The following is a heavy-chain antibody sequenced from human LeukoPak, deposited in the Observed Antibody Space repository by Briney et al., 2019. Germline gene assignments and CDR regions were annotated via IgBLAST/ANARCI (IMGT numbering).Heavy chain of an antibody. J-gene: IGHJ2*01. CDR2: IYTSEST. CDR1: GGSISSYC. CDR3: ARAVDPLGYFDL. Sequence: PSETLSLTCTVSGGSISSYCWSWIRQPAGKGLGWIGHIYTSESTNYNPSLKSRVTMSVDTSKNQFSLKLSSVTAADTAVYYCARAVDPLGYFDLWGRGTLVTVSS. V-gene: IGHV4-4*07. D-gene: IGHD3-9*01.